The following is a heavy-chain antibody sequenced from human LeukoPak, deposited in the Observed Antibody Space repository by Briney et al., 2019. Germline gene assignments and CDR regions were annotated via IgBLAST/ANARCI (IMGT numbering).Heavy chain of an antibody. J-gene: IGHJ4*02. V-gene: IGHV3-23*01. D-gene: IGHD3-10*01. Sequence: PGLSLRLSCAASGFTFSSYAMSWVRQAPGKGLEWVSSISGSGGSTYYGDSVKGRFTISRDNSKNTLFLQMNRLRAEDTAVYYCAKHEGSSGSYCHFHYWGQGTLVTVS. CDR1: GFTFSSYA. CDR2: ISGSGGST. CDR3: AKHEGSSGSYCHFHY.